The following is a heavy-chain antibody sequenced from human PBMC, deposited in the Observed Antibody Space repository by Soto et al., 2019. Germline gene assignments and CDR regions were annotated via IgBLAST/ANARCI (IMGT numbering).Heavy chain of an antibody. J-gene: IGHJ5*02. Sequence: XPLRLCRAASGCKFSSYAVSWVRQAPGKGLECVSAISGSGSSTYYAHSAKARFTTSSHNSKNPLSLQTTSLTAEDTAVYCCAKDQRRGFDLWGQGTLVTGSS. CDR2: ISGSGSST. CDR1: GCKFSSYA. D-gene: IGHD6-25*01. V-gene: IGHV3-23*01. CDR3: AKDQRRGFDL.